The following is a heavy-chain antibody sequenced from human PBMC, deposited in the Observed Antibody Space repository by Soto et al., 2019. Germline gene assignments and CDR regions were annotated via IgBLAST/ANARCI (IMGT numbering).Heavy chain of an antibody. V-gene: IGHV3-9*01. J-gene: IGHJ6*03. CDR3: AKEESGFSGYMDV. Sequence: EVQLVESGGGLVQRGRSLRLYCVASGVTFYNLGMHWVRQAPGRGLEWVSGSTWSSDSMGYEDSVKGRFTISRDNAKNSLYLQMNSLSPEDTALYYCAKEESGFSGYMDVWGKGTTVTVSS. CDR1: GVTFYNLG. CDR2: STWSSDSM. D-gene: IGHD3-10*01.